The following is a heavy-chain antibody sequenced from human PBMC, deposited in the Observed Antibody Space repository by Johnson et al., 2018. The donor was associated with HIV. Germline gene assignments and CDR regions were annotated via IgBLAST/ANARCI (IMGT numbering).Heavy chain of an antibody. J-gene: IGHJ3*01. CDR2: INWDGDRT. CDR3: ARDRRHYSDSSGYPDSDAFDF. CDR1: GFTFDDYG. V-gene: IGHV3-20*04. D-gene: IGHD3-22*01. Sequence: VQLVESGGGVERPGGSLRLSCATSGFTFDDYGMSWVRQVPGKGLEWVSGINWDGDRTGYADSVKGRFTISRDNAKTSLYLQMNSLRAEDTALYYCARDRRHYSDSSGYPDSDAFDFWGQGTMVTVSS.